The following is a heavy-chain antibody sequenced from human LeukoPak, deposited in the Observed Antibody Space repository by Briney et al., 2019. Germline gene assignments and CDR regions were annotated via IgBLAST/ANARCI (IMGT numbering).Heavy chain of an antibody. CDR3: TRRMPFGASPGFDY. Sequence: GESLKISCKGLGYNFATHFIGWVRQMPGKGPAWMGIIYPGDSDTIYSPSFQGQVTISADKSINTAYLQWSSLKASDTAIYYCTRRMPFGASPGFDYWGQGTLVTVSS. CDR2: IYPGDSDT. J-gene: IGHJ4*02. V-gene: IGHV5-51*01. D-gene: IGHD3-16*01. CDR1: GYNFATHF.